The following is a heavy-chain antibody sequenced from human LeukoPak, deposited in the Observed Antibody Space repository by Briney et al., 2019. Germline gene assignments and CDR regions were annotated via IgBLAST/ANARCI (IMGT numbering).Heavy chain of an antibody. CDR3: AKDEVLWFGERAFDI. V-gene: IGHV3-23*01. Sequence: GGSLRLSCAASGFTLSSYAMNWVRQAPGKGLDWVSVISTSGGTTYYADSVKGRFTTSRDNSKNTPYLQMNSLSVEDTAVYYCAKDEVLWFGERAFDIWGHGTMVTVSS. CDR1: GFTLSSYA. J-gene: IGHJ3*02. D-gene: IGHD3-10*01. CDR2: ISTSGGTT.